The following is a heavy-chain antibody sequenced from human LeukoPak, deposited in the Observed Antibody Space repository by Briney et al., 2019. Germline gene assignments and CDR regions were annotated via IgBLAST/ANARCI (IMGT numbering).Heavy chain of an antibody. Sequence: ASVKVSCKASGYTFTGYYTHWVRQAPGQGLEWMGWIIPNSGGTHYAQKFQGRVTMTRDTSISSAYMELSSLTSDDTAVYYCARVWPCANGVCPDVFEYWGQGTLVTVSS. J-gene: IGHJ4*02. CDR1: GYTFTGYY. D-gene: IGHD2-8*01. CDR3: ARVWPCANGVCPDVFEY. V-gene: IGHV1-2*02. CDR2: IIPNSGGT.